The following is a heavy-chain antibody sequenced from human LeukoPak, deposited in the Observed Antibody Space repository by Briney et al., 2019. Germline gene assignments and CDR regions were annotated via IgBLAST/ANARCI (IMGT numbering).Heavy chain of an antibody. CDR1: GFTVSSNY. D-gene: IGHD3-10*01. V-gene: IGHV3-53*04. Sequence: PGRSPRLSYAASGFTVSSNYMSSVRQAPGKWLEWGSVINSGGSTYYADSVKGRFTISRHNSNNTLCLQIKCLRAEDPAVYYCARAWLGDSGEIRFDYWGQGTLVTVSS. CDR2: INSGGST. CDR3: ARAWLGDSGEIRFDY. J-gene: IGHJ4*02.